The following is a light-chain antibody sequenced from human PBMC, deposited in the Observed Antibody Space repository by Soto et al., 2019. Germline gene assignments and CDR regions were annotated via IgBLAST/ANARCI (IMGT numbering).Light chain of an antibody. Sequence: DIRMTQSPSSLSASVGDTVTITCRASQSFGRWLAWYQQKPGKAPKLLIYKVSTLDSGVPSRFGGSGSGTEFTLTISSLQPDDFATYYCQQYNSFPVNVGGGTKVEIK. V-gene: IGKV1-5*03. J-gene: IGKJ4*01. CDR3: QQYNSFPVN. CDR2: KVS. CDR1: QSFGRW.